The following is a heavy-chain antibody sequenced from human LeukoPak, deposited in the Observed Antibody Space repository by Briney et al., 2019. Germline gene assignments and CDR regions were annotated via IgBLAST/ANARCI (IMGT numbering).Heavy chain of an antibody. V-gene: IGHV1-18*01. CDR3: TRDLGQWLLQVIFFDY. CDR2: ISAYSTYNGNT. D-gene: IGHD5-12*01. CDR1: GYTFTSYG. J-gene: IGHJ4*02. Sequence: GASVNVPCKASGYTFTSYGISWVRQAPGQGPEWMGWISAYSTYNGNTNYAQKFQGRVTMTTDTSTSTAYMELRSLRSDDTAVYYCTRDLGQWLLQVIFFDYWGQGTLVTVSS.